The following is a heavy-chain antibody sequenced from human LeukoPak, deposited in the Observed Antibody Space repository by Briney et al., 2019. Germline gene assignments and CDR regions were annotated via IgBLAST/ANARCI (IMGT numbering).Heavy chain of an antibody. CDR2: ISYDGSNK. CDR3: ARDPGYYDSSVPYLDY. Sequence: PGGSLRLSCAASRFTFNSYTINWVRQAPGKGLEWVAVISYDGSNKYYADSVKGRFTVSRDNSKNTLYLQMNSLRAEDTAVYYCARDPGYYDSSVPYLDYWGQGTLVTVSS. CDR1: RFTFNSYT. V-gene: IGHV3-30-3*01. J-gene: IGHJ4*02. D-gene: IGHD3-22*01.